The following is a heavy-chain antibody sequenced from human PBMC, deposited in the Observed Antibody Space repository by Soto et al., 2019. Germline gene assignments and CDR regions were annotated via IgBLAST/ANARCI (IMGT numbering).Heavy chain of an antibody. J-gene: IGHJ4*02. CDR1: GFYVSGYY. Sequence: EVQVVESGGGLVQPGGSLRLSCAASGFYVSGYYMSWFRQAPGKGLEWVSVIYRGGDIYYADSVQCRFTTSRDISRNSLDLQINSLRAEDTAIYYCARDRRDGDTIWCQGVVVTVSS. V-gene: IGHV3-66*01. CDR2: IYRGGDI. D-gene: IGHD3-3*01. CDR3: ARDRRDGDTI.